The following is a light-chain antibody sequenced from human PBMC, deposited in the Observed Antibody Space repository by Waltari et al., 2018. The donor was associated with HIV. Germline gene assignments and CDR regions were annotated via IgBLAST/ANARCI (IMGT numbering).Light chain of an antibody. CDR3: GTWDYSLDSGV. Sequence: QSVLTKPPSVSAAPGQKVTISLSCTSNIGFNNVPCYQQVPGTAPKLPIYDNNKRPSGIPDRFSGFRSGTSASLDISGLQPGDEADYYCGTWDYSLDSGVFGGGTKLTV. J-gene: IGLJ3*02. V-gene: IGLV1-51*01. CDR2: DNN. CDR1: TSNIGFNN.